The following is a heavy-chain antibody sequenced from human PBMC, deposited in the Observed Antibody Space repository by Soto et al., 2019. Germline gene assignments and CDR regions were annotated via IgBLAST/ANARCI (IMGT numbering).Heavy chain of an antibody. CDR1: GYTFTSYG. Sequence: KETPASVKVSCKASGYTFTSYGISWVRQAPGQGLEWMGWISAYNGNTNYAQKLQGRVTMTTDTSTSTAYMELRSLRSDDTAVYYCARDWAAAQIYYFDYWGQGTLVTVSS. V-gene: IGHV1-18*01. J-gene: IGHJ4*02. CDR2: ISAYNGNT. CDR3: ARDWAAAQIYYFDY. D-gene: IGHD2-2*01.